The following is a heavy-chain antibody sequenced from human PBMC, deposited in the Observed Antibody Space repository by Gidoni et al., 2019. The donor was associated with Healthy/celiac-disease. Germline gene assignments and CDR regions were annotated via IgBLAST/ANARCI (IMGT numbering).Heavy chain of an antibody. V-gene: IGHV1-46*01. J-gene: IGHJ2*01. D-gene: IGHD5-12*01. CDR2: INPSGGST. CDR3: ARAPVDYDYNYWYFDL. CDR1: GYPFPSYY. Sequence: QVQLVQSGAEVKKPGASVKVSCKASGYPFPSYYMHWVRQAPGQGLEWMGIINPSGGSTSYAQKFQGRVTMTRDTSTSTVYMELSSLRSEDTAVYYCARAPVDYDYNYWYFDLWGRGTLVTVSS.